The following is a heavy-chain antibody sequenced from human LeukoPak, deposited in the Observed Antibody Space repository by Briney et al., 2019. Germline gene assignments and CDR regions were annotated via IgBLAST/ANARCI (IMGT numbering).Heavy chain of an antibody. CDR1: GGSISSYY. Sequence: SETLSLTCTVSGGSISSYYWSWIRQPPGKGLEWIGYISYSGSTNYNPSLKSRVTISLDTSKNQFSLKLSSVTAADTAVYYCARPRSSDWYGGFDYWGQGTLVTVSS. J-gene: IGHJ4*02. CDR3: ARPRSSDWYGGFDY. V-gene: IGHV4-59*08. CDR2: ISYSGST. D-gene: IGHD6-19*01.